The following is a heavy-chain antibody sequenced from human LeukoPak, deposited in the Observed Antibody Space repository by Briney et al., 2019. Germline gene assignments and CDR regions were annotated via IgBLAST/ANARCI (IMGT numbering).Heavy chain of an antibody. CDR2: IYPVDSDT. D-gene: IGHD3-3*01. CDR3: ARRPNFWEFHDY. J-gene: IGHJ4*02. Sequence: GESLKISCKGSGYTFSSYWIGWVRQMPGKGLEWVGIIYPVDSDTRYSPSFQGQVTMSADTSISTAHLKWSSLQASDTAISYCARRPNFWEFHDYWGQGTLVTVSS. CDR1: GYTFSSYW. V-gene: IGHV5-51*01.